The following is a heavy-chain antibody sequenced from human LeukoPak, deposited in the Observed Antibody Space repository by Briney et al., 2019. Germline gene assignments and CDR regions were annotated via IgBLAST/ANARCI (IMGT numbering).Heavy chain of an antibody. CDR3: AKDPLGITIS. Sequence: GGSLRLSCAASGNYWMHWVRQAPGKGLVWVSHINSDGSWTGYADSVKGRFTISRDNSKNTLYLQMNSLRAEDTAVYYCAKDPLGITISWGQGTLVTVSS. CDR1: GNYW. D-gene: IGHD3-9*01. CDR2: INSDGSWT. J-gene: IGHJ5*02. V-gene: IGHV3-74*01.